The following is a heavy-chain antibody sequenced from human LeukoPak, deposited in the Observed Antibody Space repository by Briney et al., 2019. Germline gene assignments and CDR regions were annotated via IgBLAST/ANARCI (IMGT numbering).Heavy chain of an antibody. CDR2: IDTSSSTM. D-gene: IGHD7-27*01. V-gene: IGHV3-48*01. CDR3: AREDDSWGPNNLDL. J-gene: IGHJ3*01. CDR1: AFTFSDYS. Sequence: GGSLRLSCAASAFTFSDYSMNWVRQAPGKGLEWISYIDTSSSTMYYADSVMGRFTISRDNAKESLYLQMNSLRGEDTAVYYCAREDDSWGPNNLDLWGQGTMVTVSS.